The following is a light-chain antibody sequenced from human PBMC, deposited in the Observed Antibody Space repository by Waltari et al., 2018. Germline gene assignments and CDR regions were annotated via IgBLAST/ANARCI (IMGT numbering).Light chain of an antibody. CDR3: QHHNNWPPRWT. J-gene: IGKJ1*01. CDR2: GAS. V-gene: IGKV3-15*01. Sequence: EIVMTQSPATLSVSPGERATLSCRASQSVSSKLAWYQQKPGQAPRLLISGASTRATGVPTRFSGSGSGPEYILTISILQSEDFAVYYCQHHNNWPPRWTFGQGTKVEIK. CDR1: QSVSSK.